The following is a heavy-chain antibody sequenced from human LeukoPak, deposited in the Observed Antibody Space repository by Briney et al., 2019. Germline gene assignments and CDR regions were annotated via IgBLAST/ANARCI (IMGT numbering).Heavy chain of an antibody. J-gene: IGHJ4*02. D-gene: IGHD2-2*01. V-gene: IGHV1-69*01. CDR2: IIPIFGTA. Sequence: GSSVKVSCKASGGTFSNYAISWVRQAPGQGLEWMGGIIPIFGTANYAQKFQGRVTITADESTSTAYMELSSLRSEDTAVYYCAREIGYCSSTSCPYFDQWGQGTPVTVSS. CDR3: AREIGYCSSTSCPYFDQ. CDR1: GGTFSNYA.